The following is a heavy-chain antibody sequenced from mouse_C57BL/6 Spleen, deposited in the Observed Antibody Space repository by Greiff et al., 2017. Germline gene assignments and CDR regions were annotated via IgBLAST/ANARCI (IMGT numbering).Heavy chain of an antibody. V-gene: IGHV1-4*01. CDR2: ITPSSGYT. CDR1: GYTFTSYT. CDR3: ARSTMVTTGARYY. D-gene: IGHD2-2*01. Sequence: QVQLQQSGAELARPGASVKMSCKASGYTFTSYTMHWVKQRPGQGLEWIGYITPSSGYTQYNQKFKDKATLTADKSSSTAYMQLSSLTSEDSAVYYCARSTMVTTGARYYWGQVNSVTGSA. J-gene: IGHJ4*01.